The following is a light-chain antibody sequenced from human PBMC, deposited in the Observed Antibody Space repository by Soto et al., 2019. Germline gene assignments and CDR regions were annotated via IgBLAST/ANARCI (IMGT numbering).Light chain of an antibody. CDR2: GAS. V-gene: IGKV3-15*01. J-gene: IGKJ1*01. Sequence: EIVMTQSPATLSVSPGERATLSCRASQSVSSNVAWYQQKPGQAPRLLIYGASTRATGIPARFSGSGSGTEFTLTISSRQSEDFAVYYCQQYNNWPRTFGQGTKVDI. CDR1: QSVSSN. CDR3: QQYNNWPRT.